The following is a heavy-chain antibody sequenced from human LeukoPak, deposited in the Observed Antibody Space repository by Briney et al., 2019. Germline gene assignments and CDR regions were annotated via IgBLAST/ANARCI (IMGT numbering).Heavy chain of an antibody. CDR3: AREGGGERFDF. D-gene: IGHD3-16*01. J-gene: IGHJ4*02. CDR2: ITSDGTNM. V-gene: IGHV3-48*03. Sequence: GGSLRLSCAASGFTFGSYEMNWVRQAPGKGLEWVSYITSDGTNMHYADSVKGRFTFSRDNAKKSLYLQMNSLKAEDTAIYSCAREGGGERFDFWGQGTLVTVSS. CDR1: GFTFGSYE.